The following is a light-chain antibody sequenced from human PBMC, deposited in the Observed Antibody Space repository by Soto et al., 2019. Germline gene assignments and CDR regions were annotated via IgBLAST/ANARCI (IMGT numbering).Light chain of an antibody. CDR1: QSVSSSY. J-gene: IGKJ1*01. CDR3: QQYGMSPRT. CDR2: STS. V-gene: IGKV3-20*01. Sequence: EIVLTQSPGTLSLSPGERATLSCRASQSVSSSYLAWYQQTPGQASRLLIYSTSSRATGIPDRFSGSGSGTDFTLTISRLEPEDFAVYYCQQYGMSPRTFGQGTKVEIK.